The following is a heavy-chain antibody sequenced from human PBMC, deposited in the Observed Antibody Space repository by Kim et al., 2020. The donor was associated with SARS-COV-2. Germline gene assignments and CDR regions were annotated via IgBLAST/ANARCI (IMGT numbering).Heavy chain of an antibody. CDR2: ISSSGGTI. V-gene: IGHV3-11*01. CDR3: ARSGYYTVTYGMDV. CDR1: GFTLSDYY. Sequence: GGSLRLSCAVSGFTLSDYYMSWIRQAPGKGLEWVSKISSSGGTIEYADSVKGRFTISRDKAKDSLYLQMSSLRAEDTAVYYCARSGYYTVTYGMDVWGQGTAVTVSS. D-gene: IGHD3-3*01. J-gene: IGHJ6*02.